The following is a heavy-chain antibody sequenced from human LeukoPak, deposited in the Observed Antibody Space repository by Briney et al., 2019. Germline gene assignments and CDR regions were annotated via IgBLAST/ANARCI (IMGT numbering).Heavy chain of an antibody. CDR3: ARVGDFWSGYYRPFDY. CDR2: IIPIFGTA. D-gene: IGHD3-3*01. Sequence: SVKVSCKASGGTFSSYAISWVRQAPGQGLEWIGGIIPIFGTANYAQKFQGRVTITADESTSTAYMELSSLRSEDTAVYYCARVGDFWSGYYRPFDYWGQGTLVTVSS. CDR1: GGTFSSYA. V-gene: IGHV1-69*13. J-gene: IGHJ4*02.